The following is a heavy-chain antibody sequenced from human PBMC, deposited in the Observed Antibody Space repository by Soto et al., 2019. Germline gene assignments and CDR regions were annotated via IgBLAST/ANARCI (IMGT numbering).Heavy chain of an antibody. CDR2: INHSGST. V-gene: IGHV4-34*01. Sequence: SETLSLTCAVYGGSFSGYYWSRIRQPPGKGLEWIGEINHSGSTNYNPSLKSRVTISVDTSKNQFSLKLSSVTAADTAVYYCASSPVLQLAEPYYYYGMDVWGKGTTVTVSS. D-gene: IGHD6-6*01. CDR3: ASSPVLQLAEPYYYYGMDV. CDR1: GGSFSGYY. J-gene: IGHJ6*04.